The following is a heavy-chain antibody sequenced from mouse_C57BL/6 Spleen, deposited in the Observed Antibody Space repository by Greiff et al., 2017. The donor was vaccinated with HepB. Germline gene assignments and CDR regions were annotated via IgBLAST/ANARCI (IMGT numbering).Heavy chain of an antibody. J-gene: IGHJ3*01. CDR3: ARVYDGYDAWFAY. D-gene: IGHD2-3*01. CDR2: ISSGSSTI. CDR1: GFTFSDYG. V-gene: IGHV5-17*01. Sequence: EVKLVESGGGLVKPGGSLKLSCAASGFTFSDYGMHWVRQAPEKGLEWVAYISSGSSTIYYADTVKGRFTISRDNAKNTLFLQMTSLRSEDTAMYYCARVYDGYDAWFAYWGQGTLVTVSA.